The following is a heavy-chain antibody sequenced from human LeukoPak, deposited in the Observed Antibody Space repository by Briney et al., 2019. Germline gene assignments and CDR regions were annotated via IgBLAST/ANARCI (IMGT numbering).Heavy chain of an antibody. D-gene: IGHD2-2*01. J-gene: IGHJ4*01. CDR3: ARRTTAVLYFDY. Sequence: GESLKISCKGSGYSFTSYWIGWVRQMPGKGLEWMGIIFPGDSDTRYSPSFQGQVTISADKSISTASLQWSSLKASDTAIYYCARRTTAVLYFDYWGHGTLVTVSS. CDR2: IFPGDSDT. CDR1: GYSFTSYW. V-gene: IGHV5-51*01.